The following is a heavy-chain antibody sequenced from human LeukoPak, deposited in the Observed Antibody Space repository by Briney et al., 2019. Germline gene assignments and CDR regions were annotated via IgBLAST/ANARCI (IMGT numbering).Heavy chain of an antibody. V-gene: IGHV4-61*02. CDR3: ARGAYDTLKLDY. CDR2: IYTSGST. Sequence: SETLSLTCTVSGGSISSGGYYWSWIRQPAGKGLEWIGRIYTSGSTNYNPSLKSRVTMSVDTSKNQFSLKLSSVTAADTAVYYCARGAYDTLKLDYWGQGTLVTVSS. D-gene: IGHD3-22*01. J-gene: IGHJ4*02. CDR1: GGSISSGGYY.